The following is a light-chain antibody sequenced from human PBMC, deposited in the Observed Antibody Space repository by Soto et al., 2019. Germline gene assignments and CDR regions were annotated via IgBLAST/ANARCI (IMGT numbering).Light chain of an antibody. V-gene: IGKV1-6*01. CDR3: LQDYNYAFT. J-gene: IGKJ3*01. CDR2: AAS. Sequence: AIQMTQSPSSLSASVGDRVTTTCRASQGIRNDLGWYQQKPGKAPKLLIYAASSLQSGVPSRFSGSGSGTDFTLTISSLQPEDFATYYCLQDYNYAFTFGPGTKVDIK. CDR1: QGIRND.